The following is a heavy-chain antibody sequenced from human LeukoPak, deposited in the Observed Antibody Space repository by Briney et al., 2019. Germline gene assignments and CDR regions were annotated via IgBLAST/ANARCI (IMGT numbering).Heavy chain of an antibody. Sequence: SETLSLTCAVYGGSFSDYYWTWIRQTPGKGLEWIWEMGPSGSSNYNPSLKSRVTISVDTSKNQFSLKLRSVTAADTAVYYCARGRQDVNMILVVMAGVSYYLDVWSKGTTVTVS. CDR2: MGPSGSS. V-gene: IGHV4-34*01. CDR1: GGSFSDYY. D-gene: IGHD3-22*01. J-gene: IGHJ6*03. CDR3: ARGRQDVNMILVVMAGVSYYLDV.